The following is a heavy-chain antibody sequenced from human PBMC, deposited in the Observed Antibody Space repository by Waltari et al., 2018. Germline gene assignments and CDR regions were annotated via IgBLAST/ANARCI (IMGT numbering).Heavy chain of an antibody. Sequence: QVQLVQSGAEVKKPGASVKVSCKASGYTFTDYYMHWVRQAPGQGLEWMGLFNTNTGGKNYAQKFQGRFTMTMDTSITQANMELTSLRSDDTAVYYCARFYCSSTSCFYEDGMDVWGQGTTVTVSS. CDR1: GYTFTDYY. CDR2: FNTNTGGK. V-gene: IGHV1-2*06. D-gene: IGHD2-2*01. CDR3: ARFYCSSTSCFYEDGMDV. J-gene: IGHJ6*02.